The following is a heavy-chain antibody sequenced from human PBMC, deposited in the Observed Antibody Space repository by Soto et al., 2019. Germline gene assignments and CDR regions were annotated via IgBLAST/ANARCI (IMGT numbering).Heavy chain of an antibody. V-gene: IGHV3-21*01. CDR2: ITSLSSYI. CDR1: GFTFSSYG. D-gene: IGHD6-19*01. Sequence: EVQLVESGGGLVKPGGSLTLTCAASGFTFSSYGMYWVRQAPGKGLEWVSSITSLSSYIYYADSVTGRFTVSRDNAQNSMYLHMNSLRADDTAVYYCARCSSSGLFGDYYCYYGMDVWGQGTTVTVSS. J-gene: IGHJ6*02. CDR3: ARCSSSGLFGDYYCYYGMDV.